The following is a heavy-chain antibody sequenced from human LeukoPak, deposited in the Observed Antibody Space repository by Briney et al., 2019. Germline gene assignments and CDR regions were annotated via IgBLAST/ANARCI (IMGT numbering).Heavy chain of an antibody. J-gene: IGHJ6*03. Sequence: ASVKVSCKASGYTFTGYYMHWVRQAPGQGLEWMGWINPNSGGTNYAQKFQGRVTMNRDTSISTAYMELSRLRSDDTAVYYCARDRGIDYYGSGSYYRHYYYYMDVWGKGTTVTVSS. CDR1: GYTFTGYY. CDR2: INPNSGGT. D-gene: IGHD3-10*01. V-gene: IGHV1-2*02. CDR3: ARDRGIDYYGSGSYYRHYYYYMDV.